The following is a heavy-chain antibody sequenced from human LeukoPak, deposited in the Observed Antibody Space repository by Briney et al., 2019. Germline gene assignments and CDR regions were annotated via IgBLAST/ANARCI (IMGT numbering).Heavy chain of an antibody. D-gene: IGHD2-15*01. CDR2: VSFDESNK. J-gene: IGHJ4*02. CDR3: AKIHTPAVAATAAFDY. CDR1: GFTFSNYG. V-gene: IGHV3-30*18. Sequence: GGSLRLSCTASGFTFSNYGMRWVRQAPGKGLEWVALVSFDESNKYYADSVKGRFTISRDNFKNTLYLQMDSLRTEDTAVYYCAKIHTPAVAATAAFDYWGQGTPVTVSS.